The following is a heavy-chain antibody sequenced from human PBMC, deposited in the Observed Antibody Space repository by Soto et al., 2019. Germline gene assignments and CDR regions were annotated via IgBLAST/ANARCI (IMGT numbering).Heavy chain of an antibody. CDR3: TSYYDFWSGYPDMANWFDP. V-gene: IGHV3-73*01. Sequence: GGSLRLSCAASGFTSSGSAMHWVRQASGKGLDWVGRIRSKANSYATAYAASVKGRFTISRDDSKNTAYLQMNSLKTEDTAVYYCTSYYDFWSGYPDMANWFDPWGQGTLVTVSS. J-gene: IGHJ5*02. D-gene: IGHD3-3*01. CDR1: GFTSSGSA. CDR2: IRSKANSYAT.